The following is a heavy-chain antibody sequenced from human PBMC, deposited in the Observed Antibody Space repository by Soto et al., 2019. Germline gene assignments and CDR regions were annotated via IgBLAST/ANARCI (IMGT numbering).Heavy chain of an antibody. CDR2: ISGSGGST. D-gene: IGHD3-9*01. J-gene: IGHJ6*02. V-gene: IGHV3-23*01. CDR3: AKNVWGITIFGGMDV. Sequence: PGGSLRLSCAASGFIFSSYAMSWVRQAPGKGLEWVSAISGSGGSTYYADSVKGRFTISRDNSKNTLYLQMNSLRAEDTAVYYCAKNVWGITIFGGMDVWGQGTTVTVSS. CDR1: GFIFSSYA.